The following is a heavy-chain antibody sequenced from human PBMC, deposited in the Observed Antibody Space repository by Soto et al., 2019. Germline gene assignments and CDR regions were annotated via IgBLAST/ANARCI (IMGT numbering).Heavy chain of an antibody. CDR1: GGTFSSYA. Sequence: SVKPSCKASGGTFSSYAISWVRQAPGQGLEWMGGIIPIFGTANYAQKFQGRVTITADESTSTAYMELSSLRSEDTAVYYCARDPGYCSGGSCYWGYYYYYGMDVWGQGTTVTVSS. CDR3: ARDPGYCSGGSCYWGYYYYYGMDV. J-gene: IGHJ6*02. V-gene: IGHV1-69*13. CDR2: IIPIFGTA. D-gene: IGHD2-15*01.